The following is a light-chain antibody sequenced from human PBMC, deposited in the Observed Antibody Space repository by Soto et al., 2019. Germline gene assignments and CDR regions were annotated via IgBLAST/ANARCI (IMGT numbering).Light chain of an antibody. CDR1: QSISSY. V-gene: IGKV1-39*01. Sequence: IRMTQSPSSLSASVEDRVIITCRASQSISSYLNWYQQKPGKAPNLLIYAASTLQSGVPSRFSGGGSGTDFTLTISSLQPEDFATYYCQQVYVYPSTFGGGTKVDIK. CDR3: QQVYVYPST. CDR2: AAS. J-gene: IGKJ4*01.